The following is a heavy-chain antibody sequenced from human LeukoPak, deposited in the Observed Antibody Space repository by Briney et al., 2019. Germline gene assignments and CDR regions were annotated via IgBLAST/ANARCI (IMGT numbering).Heavy chain of an antibody. CDR1: GYTLTELS. V-gene: IGHV1-18*01. CDR3: ARDSDYYGMDV. CDR2: ISAYNGNT. Sequence: ASVKVSCKVSGYTLTELSMHWVRQAPGKGLEWMGWISAYNGNTNYAQKLPGRVTMTTDTSTSTAYMELRSLRSDDTAVYYCARDSDYYGMDVWGQGTTVTVSS. J-gene: IGHJ6*02.